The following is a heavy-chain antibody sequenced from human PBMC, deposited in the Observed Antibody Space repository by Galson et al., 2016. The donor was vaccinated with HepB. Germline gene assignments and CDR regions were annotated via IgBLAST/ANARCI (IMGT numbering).Heavy chain of an antibody. CDR3: AHSSGWVSDY. D-gene: IGHD1-26*01. CDR1: GFSLSTAATG. J-gene: IGHJ4*02. CDR2: LYWDVQE. V-gene: IGHV2-5*02. Sequence: PALVKPTQTHTLTCTFSGFSLSTAATGVGWFRQPPGEALEWLALLYWDVQEWHSPSLNNRLTLTKDTSKNQVVLRVTNMDPVDTGTYYCAHSSGWVSDYWGQGTLVTVSS.